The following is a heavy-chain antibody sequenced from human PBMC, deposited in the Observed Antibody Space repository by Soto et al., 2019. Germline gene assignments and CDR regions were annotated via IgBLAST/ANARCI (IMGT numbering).Heavy chain of an antibody. CDR2: IYYSGST. CDR3: ARVGRFLEWLLSQPYFDY. J-gene: IGHJ4*02. Sequence: SETLSLTCTVSGGSVSSGSYYWSWIRQPPGKGLEWIGYIYYSGSTNYNPSLKSRVTISVDTSKNQFSLKLSSVTAADTAVYYCARVGRFLEWLLSQPYFDYWGQGTLVTVSS. CDR1: GGSVSSGSYY. V-gene: IGHV4-61*01. D-gene: IGHD3-3*01.